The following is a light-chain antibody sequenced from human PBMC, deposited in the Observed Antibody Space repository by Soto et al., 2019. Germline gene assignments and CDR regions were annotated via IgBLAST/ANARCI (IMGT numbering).Light chain of an antibody. CDR3: MQPLQTPWT. CDR2: LGS. CDR1: HSHLHSTGYNY. J-gene: IGKJ1*01. Sequence: IAMTQSPLSLPATPGEPASSSCRSSHSHLHSTGYNYLDWYLHKPRKSPQLLICLGSHRAAGVPDRFSGGGSGTDFTLESSRVEAEDVGIYYCMQPLQTPWTFGQGTKVDIK. V-gene: IGKV2-28*01.